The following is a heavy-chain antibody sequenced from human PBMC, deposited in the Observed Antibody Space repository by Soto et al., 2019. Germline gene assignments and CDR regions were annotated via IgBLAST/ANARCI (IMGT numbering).Heavy chain of an antibody. CDR2: IYHSGST. J-gene: IGHJ6*02. CDR1: GCSISSSNC. Sequence: SETLSLTCAVSGCSISSSNCWSWVRQPPVTGLEWIGEIYHSGSTNYNPSLKSRVTISVDKSKNQFSLKLSSVTAADTAVYYCARETYDILTGYLYGMDVWGQGTTVTVSS. V-gene: IGHV4-4*02. D-gene: IGHD3-9*01. CDR3: ARETYDILTGYLYGMDV.